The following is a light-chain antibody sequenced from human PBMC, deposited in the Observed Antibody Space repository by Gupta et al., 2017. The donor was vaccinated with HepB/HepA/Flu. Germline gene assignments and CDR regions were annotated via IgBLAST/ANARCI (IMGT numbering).Light chain of an antibody. V-gene: IGKV3-15*01. CDR2: GAS. CDR1: QSISNN. J-gene: IGKJ4*01. Sequence: EIEMTQSPAILSVSPGERVTLSCRASQSISNNIAWYQRKPGQAPRLLIYGASTRATGIPARFSGSGSGTDFTLTISSLQSEDFAVYFCQQYDNWPPITFGGGTKVEI. CDR3: QQYDNWPPIT.